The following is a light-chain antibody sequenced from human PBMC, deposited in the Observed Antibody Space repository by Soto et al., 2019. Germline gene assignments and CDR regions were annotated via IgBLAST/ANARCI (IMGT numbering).Light chain of an antibody. Sequence: EIVVTQSPGTLSFSPGERATLSCRASQSVSSGHLAWYQQKPGQAPRLLIFGASSRATGIPDRFSGSGSGTDFALTINRLEPEDFAVYYCQQYGTSPWTFGQGTKVDI. V-gene: IGKV3-20*01. CDR3: QQYGTSPWT. J-gene: IGKJ1*01. CDR2: GAS. CDR1: QSVSSGH.